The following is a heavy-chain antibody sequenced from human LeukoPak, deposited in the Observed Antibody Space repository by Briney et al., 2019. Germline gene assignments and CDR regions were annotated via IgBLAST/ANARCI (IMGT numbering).Heavy chain of an antibody. Sequence: GGSLRLSCAASGFTFSSFGMSWVRQSPETGPEWVSVSGGSGGATHYAESVKGRFTISRDNSKNTLYLEISRLRADDTAVYYCAKGKDFNGYYVDSWGQGTLVTVSS. D-gene: IGHD3-3*01. V-gene: IGHV3-23*01. CDR3: AKGKDFNGYYVDS. CDR2: SGGSGGAT. J-gene: IGHJ4*02. CDR1: GFTFSSFG.